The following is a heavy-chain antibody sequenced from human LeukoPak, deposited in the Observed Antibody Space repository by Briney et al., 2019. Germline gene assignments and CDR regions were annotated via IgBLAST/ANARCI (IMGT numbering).Heavy chain of an antibody. J-gene: IGHJ4*02. Sequence: PGGSLRLSCAASGFTFSSYAMSWVRQAPGKGLEWVSVISGSGATTYYADSVKGRFTTSRDNSKNTLYLQMNSLRADDTAVYHCAKARTDYDFWSGYPTLFFDSWGQGTLVTVSS. CDR2: ISGSGATT. V-gene: IGHV3-23*01. CDR1: GFTFSSYA. D-gene: IGHD3-3*01. CDR3: AKARTDYDFWSGYPTLFFDS.